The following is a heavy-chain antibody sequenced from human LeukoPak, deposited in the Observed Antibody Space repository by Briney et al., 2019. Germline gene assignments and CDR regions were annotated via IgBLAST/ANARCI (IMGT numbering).Heavy chain of an antibody. CDR3: ARSRRNSYDSSGSLDY. J-gene: IGHJ4*02. V-gene: IGHV4-30-2*01. D-gene: IGHD3-22*01. Sequence: SETLSLTCAVSGGSISSGGYSWSWIRQPPGKGLEWIGYIYHSGSTYYNPSLKSRVTISVDRSKNQFSLKLSSVTAADTAVYYCARSRRNSYDSSGSLDYWGQGTLVTVSS. CDR1: GGSISSGGYS. CDR2: IYHSGST.